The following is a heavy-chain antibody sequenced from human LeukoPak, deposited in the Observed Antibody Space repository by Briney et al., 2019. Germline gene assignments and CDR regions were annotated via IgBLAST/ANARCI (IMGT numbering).Heavy chain of an antibody. CDR2: IYYSGST. Sequence: SETLSLTCTVSGGSISSSSYYWGWIRQPPGKGLEWIGTIYYSGSTYYNPSLKSRVTISVDTSKKQFFLKLSSVTAADTAVYYCARQLATNEDPRFDPWGQGTLVTVSS. D-gene: IGHD5-12*01. CDR3: ARQLATNEDPRFDP. J-gene: IGHJ5*02. V-gene: IGHV4-39*01. CDR1: GGSISSSSYY.